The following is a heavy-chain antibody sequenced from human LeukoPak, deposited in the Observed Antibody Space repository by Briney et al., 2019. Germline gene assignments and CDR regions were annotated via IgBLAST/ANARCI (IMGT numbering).Heavy chain of an antibody. V-gene: IGHV1-45*03. D-gene: IGHD6-19*01. CDR3: AIGPYSSGWYDY. Sequence: GSSVKVSCKASGYTFTYRYLHWLRQAPRQALEWMGWITPFNGNTNYAQKFQDRVTITRDRSMSTAYMELSSLRSEDTAMYYCAIGPYSSGWYDYWGQGTLVTVSS. CDR1: GYTFTYRY. CDR2: ITPFNGNT. J-gene: IGHJ4*02.